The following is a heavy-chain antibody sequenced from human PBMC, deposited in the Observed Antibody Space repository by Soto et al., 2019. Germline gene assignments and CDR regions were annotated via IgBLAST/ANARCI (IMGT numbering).Heavy chain of an antibody. Sequence: EVQLVESGGGLVQPGRSLRLSCAASGFTFDDFVMHWVRQAPGKGLEWVSTINWNSAGTDYADAVRGRFTISRDNAKNSLYLQMNSLRVEDTALYYCAKDKGTLWNARNDAFDVWGQGIMVTVSS. CDR2: INWNSAGT. CDR3: AKDKGTLWNARNDAFDV. D-gene: IGHD2-21*01. CDR1: GFTFDDFV. J-gene: IGHJ3*01. V-gene: IGHV3-9*01.